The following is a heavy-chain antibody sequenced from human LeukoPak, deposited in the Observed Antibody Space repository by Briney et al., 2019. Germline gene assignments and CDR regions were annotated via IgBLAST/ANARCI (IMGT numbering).Heavy chain of an antibody. V-gene: IGHV4-59*01. Sequence: SETLSLTCTVSGGSISSYYWSWVRQPPGKGLEWIGYIYYTGSINYNPSLKSRVTMSVDTSKNQFSLKLSSVTAADTAVYYCAREGYYDSSGYYEHDAFDIWGQGTVVTVSS. J-gene: IGHJ3*02. CDR2: IYYTGSI. D-gene: IGHD3-22*01. CDR3: AREGYYDSSGYYEHDAFDI. CDR1: GGSISSYY.